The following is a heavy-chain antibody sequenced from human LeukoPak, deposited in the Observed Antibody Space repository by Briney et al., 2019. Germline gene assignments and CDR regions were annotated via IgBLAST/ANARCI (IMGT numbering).Heavy chain of an antibody. CDR1: GFTFSSYW. Sequence: PGGSLRLSCAASGFTFSSYWMHWVRQAPGKGLEWVSRINKDGSSTTNADSVKGRFTISRDNAKNTLYLQMNSLRAEDTAVYYCTRDMIRGVVNYWGQGTLVTVSS. CDR3: TRDMIRGVVNY. V-gene: IGHV3-74*03. J-gene: IGHJ4*02. CDR2: INKDGSST. D-gene: IGHD3-10*01.